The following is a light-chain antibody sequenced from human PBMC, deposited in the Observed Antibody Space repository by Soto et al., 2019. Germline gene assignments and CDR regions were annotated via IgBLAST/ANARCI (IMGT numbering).Light chain of an antibody. CDR3: QSYDSSLSGSNV. V-gene: IGLV1-40*01. Sequence: SVLTQPPSVSGAPGQRVTISCTGSSSNIGAGYDVHWYQQLPGTAPNLLIYGNSNRPSGVPDRFSGSKSGTSASLAITGLQAEDEADYYCQSYDSSLSGSNVFGTGTKVTVL. CDR2: GNS. J-gene: IGLJ1*01. CDR1: SSNIGAGYD.